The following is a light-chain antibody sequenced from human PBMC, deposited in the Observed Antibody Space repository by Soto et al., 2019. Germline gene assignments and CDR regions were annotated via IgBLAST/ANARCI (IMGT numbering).Light chain of an antibody. CDR3: QPRSNWPLT. J-gene: IGKJ4*01. CDR1: QSVSSY. V-gene: IGKV3-11*01. Sequence: EIVLTQSPATLSLSPGERATLSCRASQSVSSYLAWYQQKPGQAPRLLIYDTSNRATGIPARFSGSGSGTDFTLTISSLEPEDFEVYYCQPRSNWPLTFGGGTKVDIK. CDR2: DTS.